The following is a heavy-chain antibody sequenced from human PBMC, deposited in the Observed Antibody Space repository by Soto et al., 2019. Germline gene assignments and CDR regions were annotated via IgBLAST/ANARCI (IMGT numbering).Heavy chain of an antibody. CDR1: GFTFSSYG. V-gene: IGHV3-33*01. J-gene: IGHJ6*02. CDR3: ARELVVPAATLNCYYYYGMDV. D-gene: IGHD2-2*01. CDR2: IWYDGSNK. Sequence: GGSLRLSCAASGFTFSSYGMHWVRQAPGKGLERVAVIWYDGSNKYYADSVKGRFTISRDNSKNTLYLQMNSLRAEDTAVYYCARELVVPAATLNCYYYYGMDVWGQGTTVTVSS.